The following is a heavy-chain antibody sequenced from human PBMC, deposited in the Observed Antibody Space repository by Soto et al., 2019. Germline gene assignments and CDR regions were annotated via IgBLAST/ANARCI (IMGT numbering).Heavy chain of an antibody. J-gene: IGHJ4*02. CDR1: GGSISGGGYY. V-gene: IGHV4-31*03. Sequence: SETLSLTCTVSGGSISGGGYYWSWIRPHPGKGLEWIGNIYYSGSTYYNPSLKSRVTISVDTSKNQFSLKLSSVTAADTAVYYCARDKRRDYYDSSGYYYFDDWGQGTLVTVSS. D-gene: IGHD3-22*01. CDR3: ARDKRRDYYDSSGYYYFDD. CDR2: IYYSGST.